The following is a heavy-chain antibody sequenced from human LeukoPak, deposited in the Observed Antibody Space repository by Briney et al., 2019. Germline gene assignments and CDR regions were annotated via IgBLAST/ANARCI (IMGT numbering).Heavy chain of an antibody. J-gene: IGHJ4*02. V-gene: IGHV4-39*07. CDR3: ARLGGELLIGY. CDR1: GGSISSSSYY. CDR2: IYYSGST. D-gene: IGHD1-26*01. Sequence: SETLSLTCTVSGGSISSSSYYWGWIRQPPGKGLEWIGSIYYSGSTYYNPSLKSRVTISVDTSKNQFSLKLSSVTAADTAVYYCARLGGELLIGYWGQGTLVTVSS.